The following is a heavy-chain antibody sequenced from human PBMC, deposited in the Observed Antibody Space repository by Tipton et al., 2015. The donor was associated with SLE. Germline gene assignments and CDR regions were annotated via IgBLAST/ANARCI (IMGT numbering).Heavy chain of an antibody. CDR2: IYYSGST. V-gene: IGHV4-39*07. J-gene: IGHJ4*02. D-gene: IGHD4-17*01. CDR3: ARVLRTVTLFDY. Sequence: TLSLTCTVSGGSISSSSYYWGWIRQPPGKGLEWIGSIYYSGSTYYNPSLKSRVTISVDTSKNQFSLKLSSVTAADTAVYYCARVLRTVTLFDYWGQGTLVTVSS. CDR1: GGSISSSSYY.